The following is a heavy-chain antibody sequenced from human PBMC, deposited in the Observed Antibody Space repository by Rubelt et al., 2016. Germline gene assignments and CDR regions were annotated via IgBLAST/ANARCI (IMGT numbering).Heavy chain of an antibody. J-gene: IGHJ4*02. CDR2: IVVGSGNT. CDR3: ARQGGDFWSGYLIIGGY. D-gene: IGHD3-3*01. Sequence: QMQLVQSGPEVKKPGTLVKVSCKASGFTFTSSAVQWVRQARGQRLAWIGWIVVGSGNTNYAQKFQERVTITRDMSTSKAYMELSSLGSEDTAVYYCARQGGDFWSGYLIIGGYWGQGTLVTVSS. V-gene: IGHV1-58*01. CDR1: GFTFTSSA.